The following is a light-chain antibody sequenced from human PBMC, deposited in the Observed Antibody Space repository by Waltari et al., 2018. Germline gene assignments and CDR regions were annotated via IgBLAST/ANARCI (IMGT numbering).Light chain of an antibody. CDR3: QQYESLIS. V-gene: IGKV1-33*01. Sequence: DIQMTQSPSSLSASVGDRVTITCQASSDISKLLNWYQQKPGKAPKLLNYDASKLDIGVPSRFSGSGSGTLFTLTISSLEPEDLATYFCQQYESLISFGPGTRLDLK. CDR2: DAS. CDR1: SDISKL. J-gene: IGKJ5*01.